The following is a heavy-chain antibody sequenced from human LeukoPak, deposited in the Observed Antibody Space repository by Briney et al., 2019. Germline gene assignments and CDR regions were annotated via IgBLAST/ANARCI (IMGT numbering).Heavy chain of an antibody. D-gene: IGHD5-24*01. CDR3: ARTDNPAPLGAFDI. V-gene: IGHV1-8*01. CDR1: GYTFTSYD. J-gene: IGHJ3*02. Sequence: ASVKVPCKASGYTFTSYDINWVRQATGQGLEWMGWMNPNSGNTGYAQKFQGRVTMTRNTSISTAYMELSSLRSEDTAVYYCARTDNPAPLGAFDIWGQGTMVTVSS. CDR2: MNPNSGNT.